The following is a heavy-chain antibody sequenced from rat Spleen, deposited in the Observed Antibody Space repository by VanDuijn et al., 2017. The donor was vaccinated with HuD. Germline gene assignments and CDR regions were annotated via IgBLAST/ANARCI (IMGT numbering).Heavy chain of an antibody. CDR2: IKAKSYNYAT. D-gene: IGHD5-1*01. J-gene: IGHJ3*01. CDR1: GFTFSTAW. Sequence: EVQVLESGGGLVQPGNSLKLSCATSGFTFSTAWMYWYRQFPEKRLEWVARIKAKSYNYATDYTESVKGRFTISRDDSKSSIYLQMDNLQEEDTAIYYCAWDWGGYWGQGTLVTVSS. V-gene: IGHV6-6*01. CDR3: AWDWGGY.